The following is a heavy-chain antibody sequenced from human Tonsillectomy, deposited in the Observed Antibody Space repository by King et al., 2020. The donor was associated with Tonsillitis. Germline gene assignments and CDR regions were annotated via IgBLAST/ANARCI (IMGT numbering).Heavy chain of an antibody. CDR2: ISGDGGTT. CDR3: AKTRGYCSGGSCYGDY. CDR1: GFTFSSYA. Sequence: VQLVESGGGLVQPGGSLRLSCAASGFTFSSYAMTWVRQAPGKGLEWVSAISGDGGTTYYADSVKGRFTISRDNSKNTLYLQMNSLRVEDTAVYYCAKTRGYCSGGSCYGDYWGQGTLVTVSS. J-gene: IGHJ4*02. V-gene: IGHV3-23*04. D-gene: IGHD2-15*01.